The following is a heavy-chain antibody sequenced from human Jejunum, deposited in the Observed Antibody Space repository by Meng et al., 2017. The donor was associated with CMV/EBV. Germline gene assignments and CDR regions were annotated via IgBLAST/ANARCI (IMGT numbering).Heavy chain of an antibody. CDR3: ARGHTVVTPDY. V-gene: IGHV1-2*02. CDR1: RYTFPAFC. D-gene: IGHD4-23*01. CDR2: IHPNGGTT. J-gene: IGHJ4*02. Sequence: SCKASRYTFPAFCIHWMRQAPGQGLEWVGWIHPNGGTTTYAQNFQGRVTMTRDRSVTTAYMHLSDLRIDDTAVYYCARGHTVVTPDYWGQGSLVTVSS.